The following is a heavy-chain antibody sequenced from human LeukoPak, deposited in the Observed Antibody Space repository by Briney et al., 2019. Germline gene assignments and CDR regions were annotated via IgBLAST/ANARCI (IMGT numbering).Heavy chain of an antibody. J-gene: IGHJ3*02. D-gene: IGHD3-10*01. V-gene: IGHV3-23*01. CDR2: ISGSGGST. Sequence: GGPLRLSCAASGFTFSSYAMSWVRQAPGKGLEWVSAISGSGGSTYYADSVKGRFTISRDNAKNSLYLQMNSLRAEDTAVYYCARVIKPHYYGSGSFFRWPNAFDIWGQGTMVTVPS. CDR1: GFTFSSYA. CDR3: ARVIKPHYYGSGSFFRWPNAFDI.